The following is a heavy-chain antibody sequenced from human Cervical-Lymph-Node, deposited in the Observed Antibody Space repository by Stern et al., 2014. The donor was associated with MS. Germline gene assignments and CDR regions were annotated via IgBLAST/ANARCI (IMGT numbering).Heavy chain of an antibody. CDR1: GYKFSIYW. CDR3: ARQTTAWASDV. Sequence: VQLVQSGAELIRPGESLKISCKGSGYKFSIYWIAWVRQMPGKGLEWMGIIHPGASETRYSPSFQGQVTMSADKSTSTAYLQCSSLNASDTAMYFCARQTTAWASDVWGQGTLVTVSS. V-gene: IGHV5-51*01. CDR2: IHPGASET. D-gene: IGHD1-14*01. J-gene: IGHJ4*02.